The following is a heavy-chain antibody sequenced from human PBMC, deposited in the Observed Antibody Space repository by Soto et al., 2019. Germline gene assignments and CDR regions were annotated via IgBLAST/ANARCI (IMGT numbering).Heavy chain of an antibody. CDR3: XXXXYXXSGPWY. CDR1: XXXXTSXX. D-gene: IGHD3-10*01. CDR2: ISAYNGNT. V-gene: IGHV1-18*01. Sequence: QVQLVQSGAEVKKPGASVKVSXXXXXXXXTSXXXSWXXXAPGXXLEWMGWISAYNGNTNYAQKLQGRVTMTTDTSTSTAYMELRSLRSDDTAVXYCXXXXYXXSGPWYWGQGTLVTVSS. J-gene: IGHJ4*02.